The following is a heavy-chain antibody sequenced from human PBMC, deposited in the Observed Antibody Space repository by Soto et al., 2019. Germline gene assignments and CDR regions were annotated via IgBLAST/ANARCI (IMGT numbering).Heavy chain of an antibody. CDR3: ARQCGGDCYYYYYGMDV. D-gene: IGHD2-21*02. CDR1: GFTFSNYY. CDR2: ISSSSSYT. V-gene: IGHV3-11*06. Sequence: PGGSLRLSCAASGFTFSNYYMSWIRQAPGKGLEWVSYISSSSSYTNYADSVKGRFTISRDNAKNSLYLQMNSLRAEDTAVYYCARQCGGDCYYYYYGMDVWGQGTTVTVSS. J-gene: IGHJ6*02.